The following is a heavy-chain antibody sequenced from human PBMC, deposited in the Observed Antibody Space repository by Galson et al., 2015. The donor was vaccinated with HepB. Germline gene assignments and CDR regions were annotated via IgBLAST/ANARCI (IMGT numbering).Heavy chain of an antibody. CDR1: GFTFSSYG. CDR3: AKGGRIGSPHGIDY. Sequence: SLRLSCAASGFTFSSYGMHWVRQAPGKGLEWVAVIWYDGSNKYYADSVKGRFTISRDNSKNTLYLQMNSLRAEDTAVYYCAKGGRIGSPHGIDYWGQGTLVTVSS. J-gene: IGHJ4*02. CDR2: IWYDGSNK. V-gene: IGHV3-33*06. D-gene: IGHD1-26*01.